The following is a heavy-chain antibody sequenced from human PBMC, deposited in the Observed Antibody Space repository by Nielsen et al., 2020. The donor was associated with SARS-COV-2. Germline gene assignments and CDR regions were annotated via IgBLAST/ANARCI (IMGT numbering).Heavy chain of an antibody. CDR3: ASAGDRGYYYYYMDV. Sequence: GESLKISCAASGFTFSSYGMHWVRQAPGKGLEWVAVIWYDGSNKYYADSVKGRFTISRDNAKNSLYLQMNSLRAEDTAVYYCASAGDRGYYYYYMDVWGKGTTVTVSS. CDR1: GFTFSSYG. CDR2: IWYDGSNK. J-gene: IGHJ6*03. D-gene: IGHD3-10*01. V-gene: IGHV3-33*03.